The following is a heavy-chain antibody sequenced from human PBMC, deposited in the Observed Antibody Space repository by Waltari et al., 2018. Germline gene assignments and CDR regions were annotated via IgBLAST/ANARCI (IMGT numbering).Heavy chain of an antibody. J-gene: IGHJ4*01. CDR1: GFTFTHAW. CDR2: IKSKSDGAIT. D-gene: IGHD7-27*01. CDR3: TTLDAPWGG. Sequence: EVQMVESGGGLMRPGDSLRPSCAASGFTFTHAWLPWVRQAPGKGLELVGRIKSKSDGAITDYAAPVKGRFSISRDDSQNKVFLQMNSLRTEDTAVYYCTTLDAPWGGWGHGTLVTVSS. V-gene: IGHV3-15*01.